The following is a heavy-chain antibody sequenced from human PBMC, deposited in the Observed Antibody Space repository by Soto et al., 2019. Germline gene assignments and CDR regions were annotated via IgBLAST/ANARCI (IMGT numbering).Heavy chain of an antibody. D-gene: IGHD3-9*01. J-gene: IGHJ4*02. V-gene: IGHV4-39*01. CDR3: ARLEGLATISDSFDF. CDR2: IYVRGNI. CDR1: GDSINSDKYY. Sequence: QLQLQEPGPGLVNPSETLSLTCSVSGDSINSDKYYWGWIRQRPGKGLEWIGSIYVRGNIYYNPSLVTRLTISLVKSTSKSSLKLKSVTAADSAVYFCARLEGLATISDSFDFWGQGALVTVSS.